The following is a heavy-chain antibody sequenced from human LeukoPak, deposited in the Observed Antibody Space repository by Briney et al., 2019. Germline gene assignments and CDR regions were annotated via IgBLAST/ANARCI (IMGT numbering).Heavy chain of an antibody. J-gene: IGHJ4*02. Sequence: PSETLSLTCAVYGGSFSGYYWSWIRQPPGKGLEWIGEINHSGSTNYNPSLKSRVTISADTSKNHFSLSLRSVTAPDTAVYFCGRGEVGEFDHWGQGTLVTVSS. D-gene: IGHD1-26*01. CDR3: GRGEVGEFDH. CDR2: INHSGST. V-gene: IGHV4-34*01. CDR1: GGSFSGYY.